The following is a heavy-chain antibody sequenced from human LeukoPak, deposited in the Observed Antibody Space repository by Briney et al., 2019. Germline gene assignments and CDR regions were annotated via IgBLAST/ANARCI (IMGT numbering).Heavy chain of an antibody. CDR1: GFTVSDIY. V-gene: IGHV3-53*05. CDR2: IYSGGSI. D-gene: IGHD3-10*01. Sequence: PGGSLRLSCAAFGFTVSDIYMSWVRQAPGRGLEWVSVIYSGGSIYYADSVKGRFTISRDNSKNTLYLQMNSLRAEDTAVYYCAKVGVSWFDPWGQGTLVTVSS. J-gene: IGHJ5*02. CDR3: AKVGVSWFDP.